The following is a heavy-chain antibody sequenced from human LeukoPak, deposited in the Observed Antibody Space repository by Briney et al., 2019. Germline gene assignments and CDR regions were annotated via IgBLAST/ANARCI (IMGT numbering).Heavy chain of an antibody. CDR3: AKDLGYSSGWYFGAFDI. CDR1: GFTFSSYG. CDR2: ISYDGSNK. Sequence: GGSLRLSCAASGFTFSSYGMHWVRQAPGKGLEWVAVISYDGSNKYYADSVKGRFTISRDNSKNTLYLQMNSLRAEDTAVYYCAKDLGYSSGWYFGAFDIWGQGTMVTVSS. V-gene: IGHV3-30*18. D-gene: IGHD6-19*01. J-gene: IGHJ3*02.